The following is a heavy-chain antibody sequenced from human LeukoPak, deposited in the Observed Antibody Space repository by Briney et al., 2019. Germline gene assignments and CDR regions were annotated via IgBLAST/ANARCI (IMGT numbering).Heavy chain of an antibody. Sequence: SETLSLTCTVSGGSISSSSYYWDWIRQPPGKGLEWIGSIYYSGSTYYNPSLKSRVTISVDTSKNQFSLKLTSATTADTAVYYCARHPFATPFDYWGPGTLVTVSS. J-gene: IGHJ4*02. CDR3: ARHPFATPFDY. CDR1: GGSISSSSYY. D-gene: IGHD2-15*01. V-gene: IGHV4-39*01. CDR2: IYYSGST.